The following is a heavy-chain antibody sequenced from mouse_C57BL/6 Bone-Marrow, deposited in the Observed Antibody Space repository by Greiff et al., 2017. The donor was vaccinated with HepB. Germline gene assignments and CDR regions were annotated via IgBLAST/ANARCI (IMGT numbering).Heavy chain of an antibody. J-gene: IGHJ3*01. D-gene: IGHD2-3*01. CDR2: IYPSDSET. Sequence: VQLQQSGAELVRPGSSVKLSCKASGYTFTSYWMDWVKQRPGQGLEWIGNIYPSDSETHYNQKFKDKATLTVDKSSSTAYMQLSSLTSEDSAVYYCARGGVWLLAWFAYWGQGTLVTVSA. CDR1: GYTFTSYW. V-gene: IGHV1-61*01. CDR3: ARGGVWLLAWFAY.